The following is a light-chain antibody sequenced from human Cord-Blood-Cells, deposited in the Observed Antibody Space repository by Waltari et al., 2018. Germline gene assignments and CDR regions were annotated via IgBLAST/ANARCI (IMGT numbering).Light chain of an antibody. V-gene: IGLV2-11*01. CDR1: SSDVGGYNY. Sequence: QSALTQPRSVSGSPGQSVTISCTGTSSDVGGYNYVSWYQQHPGQAPKLMIYDVSKRPSGVPHRFSGAKSGNTASLTISGRQAEDEADYYCCSYAGSYVFGTGTKVTVL. J-gene: IGLJ1*01. CDR3: CSYAGSYV. CDR2: DVS.